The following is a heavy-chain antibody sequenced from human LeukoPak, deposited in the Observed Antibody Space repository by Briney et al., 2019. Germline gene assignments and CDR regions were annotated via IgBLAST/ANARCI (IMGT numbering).Heavy chain of an antibody. V-gene: IGHV4-34*01. J-gene: IGHJ4*02. Sequence: SETLSLTCAVYGGSFSGYYWCWIRQPPGKGLEWIGEINHSGSTNYNPSLKSRVTISVDTSKNQFSLKLSSVTAADTAVYYCARGWGYCSSTSCYFGNRSDYWGQGTLVTVSS. CDR3: ARGWGYCSSTSCYFGNRSDY. D-gene: IGHD2-2*01. CDR1: GGSFSGYY. CDR2: INHSGST.